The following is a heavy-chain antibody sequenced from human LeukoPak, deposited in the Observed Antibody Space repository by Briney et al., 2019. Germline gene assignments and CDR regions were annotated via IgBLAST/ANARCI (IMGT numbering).Heavy chain of an antibody. V-gene: IGHV3-48*03. J-gene: IGHJ4*02. D-gene: IGHD2-15*01. CDR3: ARVGGGVVAATSYYFGY. CDR1: GFSFDDYA. Sequence: PGGSLRLSCAASGFSFDDYAMHWVRQAPGKGLEWVSYISSSGSTIYYADSVKGRFTISRDNAKNSLYLQMNSLRAEDTALYYCARVGGGVVAATSYYFGYWGQGTLVTVSS. CDR2: ISSSGSTI.